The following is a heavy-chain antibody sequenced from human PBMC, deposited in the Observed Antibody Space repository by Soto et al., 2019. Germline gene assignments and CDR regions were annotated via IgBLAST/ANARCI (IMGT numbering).Heavy chain of an antibody. D-gene: IGHD5-18*01. J-gene: IGHJ6*02. V-gene: IGHV1-69*06. CDR1: GGTFSSYA. CDR3: SRRSGTAMASDYYYYYGIDV. Sequence: QVQLVQSGAEVKKPGSSVKVSCKASGGTFSSYAISWVRQAPGQGLEWMGGIIPIFGTANYAQKFQGRVTITADKSTSTAYMELSSLRSEDAAVYYCSRRSGTAMASDYYYYYGIDVWGQGTTVTVSS. CDR2: IIPIFGTA.